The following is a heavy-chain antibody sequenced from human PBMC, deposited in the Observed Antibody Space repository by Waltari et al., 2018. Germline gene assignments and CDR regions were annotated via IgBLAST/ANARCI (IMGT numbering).Heavy chain of an antibody. CDR2: ISDSGVVT. CDR1: GFTFINYA. V-gene: IGHV3-23*01. CDR3: ARHLYSIDYLELDN. J-gene: IGHJ4*02. D-gene: IGHD3-22*01. Sequence: EGHLLESGGGLVQPGGSLRLSCVASGFTFINYARSWVRQAPGKGLEWVSGISDSGVVTKYADSVKGRFTVSRDNSKNTLYLQLNSLRAEDTAVYYCARHLYSIDYLELDNWGQGTLVTVSS.